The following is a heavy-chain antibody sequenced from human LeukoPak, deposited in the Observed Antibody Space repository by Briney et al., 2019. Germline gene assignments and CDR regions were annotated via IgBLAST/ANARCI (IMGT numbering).Heavy chain of an antibody. J-gene: IGHJ4*02. CDR1: GYTFTGYY. Sequence: ASVKVSCKASGYTFTGYYMHWVRQAPGQGLEWMGWINPNSGGTNYAQKFQGRVTMTTDTSTSTAYMELRSLRSDDTAVYYCAREFVGQGFDYWGQGTLVTVSS. D-gene: IGHD3-10*01. CDR3: AREFVGQGFDY. CDR2: INPNSGGT. V-gene: IGHV1-2*02.